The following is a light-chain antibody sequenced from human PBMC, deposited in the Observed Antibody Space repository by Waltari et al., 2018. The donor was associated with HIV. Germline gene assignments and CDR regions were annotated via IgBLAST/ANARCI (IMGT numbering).Light chain of an antibody. CDR3: QTWASGVVV. CDR2: INDDGSH. Sequence: QLVLTQSPPASPSLEAPVRPPAPRASGHSTYATACLRQRPEKGPRYLMKINDDGSHAKGDGIPDRFSGSSSGAERYLTISSLQSEDEADYYCQTWASGVVVFGGGTKLTVL. V-gene: IGLV4-69*01. J-gene: IGLJ2*01. CDR1: SGHSTYA.